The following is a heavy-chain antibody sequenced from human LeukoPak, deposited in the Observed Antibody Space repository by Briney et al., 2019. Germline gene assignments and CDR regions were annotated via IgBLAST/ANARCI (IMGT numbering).Heavy chain of an antibody. V-gene: IGHV1-18*01. CDR1: GYTFTSYG. D-gene: IGHD5-18*01. J-gene: IGHJ4*02. Sequence: GASVKVSCKASGYTFTSYGISWVRQAPGQGLEWMGWISAYNGNTNYAQKLQGRVTMTTDTSTSAVYMELSSLRSEDTAVYYCARDMYSYTTYYFDYWGQGTLVTVSS. CDR3: ARDMYSYTTYYFDY. CDR2: ISAYNGNT.